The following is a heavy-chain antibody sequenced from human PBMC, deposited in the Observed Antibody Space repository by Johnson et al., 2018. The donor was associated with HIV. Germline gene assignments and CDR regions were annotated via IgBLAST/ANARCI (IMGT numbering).Heavy chain of an antibody. V-gene: IGHV3-30*02. J-gene: IGHJ3*02. Sequence: QVQLVESGGGVVQPGGSLRLSCAASGFTFSSYGMHWVRQAPGKGLEWVAFIRYDGSNKYYADSVKGRFTISRDNSKNTLYLQMNNLRAEDTALYYCARATTYYYDSRQDAFDIWGQGTMVTVSS. CDR3: ARATTYYYDSRQDAFDI. D-gene: IGHD3-22*01. CDR1: GFTFSSYG. CDR2: IRYDGSNK.